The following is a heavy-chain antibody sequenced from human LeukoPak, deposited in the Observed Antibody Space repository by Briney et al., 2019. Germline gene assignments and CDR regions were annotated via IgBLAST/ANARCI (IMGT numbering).Heavy chain of an antibody. D-gene: IGHD2-15*01. V-gene: IGHV4-38-2*01. CDR1: GYSISSGYY. J-gene: IGHJ4*02. CDR2: IYHGGST. CDR3: ARRLVVVVGEGYFDY. Sequence: SETLSLTCAVSGYSISSGYYWGWIRQPPGKGLEWIGTIYHGGSTYYSPSLKSRDTISVDTSKNQFSLKLSSVTAADTAVYYCARRLVVVVGEGYFDYWGQGTLVTVSS.